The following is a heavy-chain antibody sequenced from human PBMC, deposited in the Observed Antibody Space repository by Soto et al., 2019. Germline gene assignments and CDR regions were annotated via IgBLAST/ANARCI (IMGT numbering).Heavy chain of an antibody. CDR2: IYYSGST. D-gene: IGHD6-19*01. CDR1: GGSVSSGSYY. CDR3: ATSLAVAGTLYFDY. V-gene: IGHV4-61*01. Sequence: SETLSLTCTVSGGSVSSGSYYWSWIRQPPGKGLEWIGYIYYSGSTNYNPSLKSRVTISVDTSKNQFSLKLSSVTAADTAVYYCATSLAVAGTLYFDYWGQGTLVTVSS. J-gene: IGHJ4*02.